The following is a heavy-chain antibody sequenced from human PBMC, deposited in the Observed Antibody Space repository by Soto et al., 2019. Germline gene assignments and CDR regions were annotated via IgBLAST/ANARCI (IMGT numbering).Heavy chain of an antibody. CDR3: ARGVVTMVRGVIPPHFDY. V-gene: IGHV4-34*01. Sequence: SETLSLTCAVYGGSFSGYYWSWIRQPPGKGLEWIGEINHSGSTNYNPSLKSRVTISVDTSKNQFSLKLSSVTAADTAVYYCARGVVTMVRGVIPPHFDYWGQGTLVTVSS. CDR1: GGSFSGYY. CDR2: INHSGST. J-gene: IGHJ4*02. D-gene: IGHD3-10*01.